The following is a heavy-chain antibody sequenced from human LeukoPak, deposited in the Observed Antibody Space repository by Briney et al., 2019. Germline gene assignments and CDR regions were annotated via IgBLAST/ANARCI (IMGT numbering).Heavy chain of an antibody. CDR3: ARKPFPGYCSSTSCFYYGMDV. Sequence: ASVKVSCKASGFSFSTYYMHWVRQAPGQGLEWMGWINPNSGGTNYAQKFQGRVTMTRDTSISTAYMELSRLRSDDTAVYYCARKPFPGYCSSTSCFYYGMDVWGQGTTVTVSS. V-gene: IGHV1-2*02. CDR1: GFSFSTYY. CDR2: INPNSGGT. D-gene: IGHD2-2*01. J-gene: IGHJ6*02.